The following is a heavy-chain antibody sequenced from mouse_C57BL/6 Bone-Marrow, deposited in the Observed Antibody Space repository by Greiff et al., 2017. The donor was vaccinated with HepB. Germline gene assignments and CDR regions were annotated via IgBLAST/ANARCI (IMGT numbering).Heavy chain of an antibody. J-gene: IGHJ3*01. V-gene: IGHV5-6*01. Sequence: EVQLQQSGGDLVKPGGSLKLSCAASGFTFSSYGMSWVRQTPDKRLEWVATISSGGSYTYYPDSVKGRFTISRDNAKNTLYLHMSSLKSEDTAMYYCARQGSAWFAYWGQGTLVTVSA. CDR1: GFTFSSYG. CDR2: ISSGGSYT. CDR3: ARQGSAWFAY.